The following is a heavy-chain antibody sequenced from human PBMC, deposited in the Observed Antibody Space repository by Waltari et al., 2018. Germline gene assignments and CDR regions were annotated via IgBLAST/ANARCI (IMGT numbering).Heavy chain of an antibody. Sequence: QVQLEESGGGVVQPGRSLRLSCAASGFTFSSYAMHWVRQAPGKGLEWVAVISYDGSNKYYADSVKGRFTISRDNSKNTLYLQMNSLRAEDTAVYYCARAPTVTTWTDYWGQGTLVTVSS. CDR3: ARAPTVTTWTDY. J-gene: IGHJ4*02. CDR1: GFTFSSYA. V-gene: IGHV3-30-3*01. D-gene: IGHD4-17*01. CDR2: ISYDGSNK.